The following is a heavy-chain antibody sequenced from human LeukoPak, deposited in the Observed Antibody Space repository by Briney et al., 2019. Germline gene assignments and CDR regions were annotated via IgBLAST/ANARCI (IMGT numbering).Heavy chain of an antibody. Sequence: SETLSLTCTVSGGSMSSYYWSWIRQPPGKGLEWIGNINYSGSTNYNPSLKSRVTISVDTSKNQFSLKLSSVTAADTAVYYSARVRRYNSKPDVFDIWGQGTMVTVSS. CDR3: ARVRRYNSKPDVFDI. CDR2: INYSGST. V-gene: IGHV4-59*01. CDR1: GGSMSSYY. D-gene: IGHD6-19*01. J-gene: IGHJ3*02.